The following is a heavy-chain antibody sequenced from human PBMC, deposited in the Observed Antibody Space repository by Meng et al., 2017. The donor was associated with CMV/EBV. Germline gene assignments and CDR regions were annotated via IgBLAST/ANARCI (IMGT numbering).Heavy chain of an antibody. V-gene: IGHV3-30*04. CDR3: ARDGGQWLVLPYFDY. Sequence: GESLKISCAASGFTFSGSAMHWVRQASGKGLEWVAVISYDGSNKYYADSVKGRFTISRDNSKNTLYLQMNSLRAEDTAVYYCARDGGQWLVLPYFDYWGQGTLVTVSS. CDR2: ISYDGSNK. CDR1: GFTFSGSA. D-gene: IGHD6-19*01. J-gene: IGHJ4*02.